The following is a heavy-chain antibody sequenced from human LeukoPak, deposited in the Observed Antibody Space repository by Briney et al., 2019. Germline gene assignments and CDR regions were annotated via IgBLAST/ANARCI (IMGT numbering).Heavy chain of an antibody. CDR1: GGSISSGSYY. J-gene: IGHJ4*02. V-gene: IGHV4-61*02. D-gene: IGHD5-18*01. CDR2: IYISGST. Sequence: SETLSLTCTVSGGSISSGSYYWSWIRQPAGKGLEWIGRIYISGSTNYNPSLTSRVTISVDTSKNQFSLKLSSVTAADTAVYYCARDSRIQLWYYYFDYWGQGTLVTVSS. CDR3: ARDSRIQLWYYYFDY.